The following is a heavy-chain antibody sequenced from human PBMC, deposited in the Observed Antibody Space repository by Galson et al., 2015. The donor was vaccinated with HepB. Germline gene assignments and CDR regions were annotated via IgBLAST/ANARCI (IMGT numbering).Heavy chain of an antibody. D-gene: IGHD6-19*01. CDR3: ARDMIAVGGEDFDY. CDR2: INPNSGGT. J-gene: IGHJ4*02. Sequence: SVKVSCKASGYTFTGYYMHWVRQAPGQGLEWMGWINPNSGGTNYAQKFQGRVTMTRDTSISTAYMELSRLRSDDTAVYYCARDMIAVGGEDFDYWGQGTLVTVSS. CDR1: GYTFTGYY. V-gene: IGHV1-2*02.